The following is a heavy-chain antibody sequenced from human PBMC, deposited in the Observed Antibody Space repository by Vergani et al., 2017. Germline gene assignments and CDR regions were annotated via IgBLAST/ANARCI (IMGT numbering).Heavy chain of an antibody. CDR3: AGDTHSWQRADR. Sequence: QAQLQESGPGLVKPSETLSLTCHVFGVSVTDYNCNWIRQAPGKGLEWIGSLSTTGGATHASHNPSLKSRVSISVDTSKSQFSRRLTSVTAADSAIYYWAGDTHSWQRADRWGQGLLVSVSS. J-gene: IGHJ5*02. CDR1: GVSVTDYN. D-gene: IGHD6-13*01. V-gene: IGHV4-59*02. CDR2: LSTTGGA.